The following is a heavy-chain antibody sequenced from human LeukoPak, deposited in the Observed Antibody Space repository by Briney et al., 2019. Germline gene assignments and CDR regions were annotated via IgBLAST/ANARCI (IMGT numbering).Heavy chain of an antibody. CDR3: AREINKWFDP. CDR1: GFTFSSHW. J-gene: IGHJ5*02. CDR2: VSPDGSTT. Sequence: GGSLRLSCAASGFTFSSHWTHWVRQAPGKGLVWVSRVSPDGSTTKNADSVKGRFTISRDNARSTVFLQLNSLRAEDTAVYYCAREINKWFDPWGQGTLVTVSS. V-gene: IGHV3-74*03.